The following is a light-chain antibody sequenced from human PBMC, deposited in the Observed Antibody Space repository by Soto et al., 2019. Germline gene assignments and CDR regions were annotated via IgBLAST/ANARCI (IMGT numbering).Light chain of an antibody. V-gene: IGKV3-20*01. CDR2: GAS. Sequence: EIVLTQSPDTLSLSPGERATLSCRASQSVSSYVAWYQQKPGQAPRLLIYGASSRATGIPDRFSGSGSGTDFALTISRLEPEDFAVYYCQQYGSYLRTFGQGTKAHI. J-gene: IGKJ1*01. CDR1: QSVSSY. CDR3: QQYGSYLRT.